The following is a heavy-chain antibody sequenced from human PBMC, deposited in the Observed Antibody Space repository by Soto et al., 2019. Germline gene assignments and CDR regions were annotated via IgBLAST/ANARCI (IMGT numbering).Heavy chain of an antibody. Sequence: EVQLLESGGGLVQPGGSLRLSCAASGFTFSSYAMRWGRQAPVKGLEWVSAIRGSGGSTYDAASEKGRFTISRDNSKNTLYLQMSSLRAEDTAVYYCARRGSGSYYDYWGQGTLVTVSS. CDR2: IRGSGGST. V-gene: IGHV3-23*01. CDR1: GFTFSSYA. J-gene: IGHJ4*02. D-gene: IGHD1-26*01. CDR3: ARRGSGSYYDY.